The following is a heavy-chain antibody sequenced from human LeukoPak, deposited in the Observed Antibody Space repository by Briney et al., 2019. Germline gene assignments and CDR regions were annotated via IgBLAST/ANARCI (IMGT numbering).Heavy chain of an antibody. J-gene: IGHJ4*02. CDR1: GGSISSHY. Sequence: SETLSLTCTVSGGSISSHYWSWIRQPPGKGLEWIGYIYYSGSTNYNPSLKSRVTISVDTSKNQFSLKLSSVTAADTAVYYCAPQTYYYDSSGYYTLRSFDYWGQGTLVTVSS. V-gene: IGHV4-59*11. D-gene: IGHD3-22*01. CDR2: IYYSGST. CDR3: APQTYYYDSSGYYTLRSFDY.